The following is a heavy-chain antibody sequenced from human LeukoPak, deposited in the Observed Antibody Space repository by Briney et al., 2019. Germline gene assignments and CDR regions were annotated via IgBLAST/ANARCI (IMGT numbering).Heavy chain of an antibody. J-gene: IGHJ5*02. CDR3: ARGAIFGVDP. CDR2: IIPIFGTT. D-gene: IGHD3-10*01. Sequence: SVKVSCKASGGTSSSYAISWVRQAPGQGLEWMGGIIPIFGTTNYAQKFQGRITITTDESTSTAYRELSSLRAEDTAVYYCARGAIFGVDPWGQGTLVTVSS. V-gene: IGHV1-69*05. CDR1: GGTSSSYA.